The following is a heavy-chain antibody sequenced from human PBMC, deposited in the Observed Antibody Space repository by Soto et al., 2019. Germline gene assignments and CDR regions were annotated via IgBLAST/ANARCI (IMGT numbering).Heavy chain of an antibody. CDR2: IYHSGST. V-gene: IGHV4-4*02. Sequence: SETLSLTCAVSSGSISSSNWWSWVRQPPGKGLEWIGEIYHSGSTNYNPSLKSRVTISVDKSKNQFSLKLSSVTAADTAVYYCARGESYSGYDHVDWFDPWGQGTLVTVSS. CDR3: ARGESYSGYDHVDWFDP. D-gene: IGHD5-12*01. CDR1: SGSISSSNW. J-gene: IGHJ5*02.